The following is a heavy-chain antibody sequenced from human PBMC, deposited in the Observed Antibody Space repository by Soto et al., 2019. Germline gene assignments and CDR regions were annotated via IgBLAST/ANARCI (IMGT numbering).Heavy chain of an antibody. CDR1: GFTFSTYT. Sequence: GGSLRLSCAASGFTFSTYTMKWVRQAPGKGLEWVSSISSGSSYIYYADSVRGRFTISRDNAKNSLFLQWSSLKASDTAMFYCATRYDTAMASNYYYYGMDVWGQGTTVTVSS. CDR3: ATRYDTAMASNYYYYGMDV. D-gene: IGHD5-18*01. J-gene: IGHJ6*02. V-gene: IGHV3-21*04. CDR2: ISSGSSYI.